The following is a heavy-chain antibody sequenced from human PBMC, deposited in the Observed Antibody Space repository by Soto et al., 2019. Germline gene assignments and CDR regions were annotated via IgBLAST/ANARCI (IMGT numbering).Heavy chain of an antibody. D-gene: IGHD3-10*01. CDR3: ARPGTKDKNWFDP. CDR2: IYYSGST. Sequence: SETLSLTCPVSGGSISSSSYYWGWIRQPPGKGLEWIGSIYYSGSTYYNPSLKSRVTISVDTSKNQFSLKLSSVTAADTAVYYCARPGTKDKNWFDPWGQGTLVTVSS. CDR1: GGSISSSSYY. V-gene: IGHV4-39*01. J-gene: IGHJ5*02.